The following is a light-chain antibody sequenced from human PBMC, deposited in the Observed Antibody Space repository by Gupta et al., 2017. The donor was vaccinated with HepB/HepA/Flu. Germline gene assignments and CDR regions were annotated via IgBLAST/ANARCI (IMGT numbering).Light chain of an antibody. Sequence: EIVLTQSPATLSLSPGERATLSCRASQSISSYLVWYQQKPGQAPRLLISDASNRATGIPARFSGSWSGTDFTLTISSLEPEDFAVYYCQQRSNWPPITFGQGTRLDIK. CDR3: QQRSNWPPIT. J-gene: IGKJ5*01. V-gene: IGKV3-11*01. CDR1: QSISSY. CDR2: DAS.